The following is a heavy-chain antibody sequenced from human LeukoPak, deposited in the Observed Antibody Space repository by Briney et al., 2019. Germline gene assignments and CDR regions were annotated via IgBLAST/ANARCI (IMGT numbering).Heavy chain of an antibody. Sequence: SETLSLTCAVYGGSFSGYYWSWIRQSPGKGLKWIGEINHSGSPNYNPSLKSRVTISADTSKNQFSLRLTSVTAADTAIYYCARPLTGTSFDFWGQGTLVTVSS. CDR3: ARPLTGTSFDF. CDR1: GGSFSGYY. CDR2: INHSGSP. J-gene: IGHJ4*02. V-gene: IGHV4-34*01. D-gene: IGHD7-27*01.